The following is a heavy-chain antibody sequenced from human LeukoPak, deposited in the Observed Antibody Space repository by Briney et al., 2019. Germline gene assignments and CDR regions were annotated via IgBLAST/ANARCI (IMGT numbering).Heavy chain of an antibody. D-gene: IGHD2-8*01. CDR1: GGSISRSSYY. V-gene: IGHV4-39*01. CDR3: ARHVPNVPTYYFDY. CDR2: MYYSAST. J-gene: IGHJ4*02. Sequence: SETLSLTCTVSGGSISRSSYYWGWIRQPPGKGLEWIGCMYYSASTYYNPSLKSRVTISVDTSKNQFYLKLSSVTAADTAVYYCARHVPNVPTYYFDYWGQGTLVTVSS.